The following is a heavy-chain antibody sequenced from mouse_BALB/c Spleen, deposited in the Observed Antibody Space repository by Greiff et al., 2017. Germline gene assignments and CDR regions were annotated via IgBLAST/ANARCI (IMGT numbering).Heavy chain of an antibody. J-gene: IGHJ3*01. V-gene: IGHV1-63*02. Sequence: VQLQESGAELVRPGTSVKISCKASGYTFTNYWLGWVKQRPGHGLEWIGDIYPGGGYTNYNEKFKGKATLTADTSSSTAYMQLSSLTSEDSAVYFCARPYGLVAYWGQGTLVTVSA. CDR3: ARPYGLVAY. CDR2: IYPGGGYT. D-gene: IGHD1-1*01. CDR1: GYTFTNYW.